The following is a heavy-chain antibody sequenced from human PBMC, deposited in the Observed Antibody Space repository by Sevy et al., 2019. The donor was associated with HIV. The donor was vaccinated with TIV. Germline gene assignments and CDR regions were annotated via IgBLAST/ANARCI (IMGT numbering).Heavy chain of an antibody. V-gene: IGHV3-23*01. Sequence: GGSLRLSCAASGFTFNNYAMSWVRQAPGKGLEGKGLEWVSTISGGGGGTYYADSVRGRFTISRDNSKSTLYLQMKSLRAEDTAVYYCARVGYCRGGTCFSGFYYAMDVWGQGTTVTVSS. CDR1: GFTFNNYA. CDR3: ARVGYCRGGTCFSGFYYAMDV. CDR2: ISGGGGGT. D-gene: IGHD2-15*01. J-gene: IGHJ6*02.